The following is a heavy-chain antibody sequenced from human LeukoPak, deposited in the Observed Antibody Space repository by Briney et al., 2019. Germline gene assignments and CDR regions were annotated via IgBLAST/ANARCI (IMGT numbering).Heavy chain of an antibody. CDR3: AKAAYGDYVNWFDP. J-gene: IGHJ5*02. V-gene: IGHV3-11*01. D-gene: IGHD4-17*01. CDR1: GFTFSDYY. Sequence: GGSLRLSCAASGFTFSDYYMSWIRQAPGKGLEWVSYISSSGTTIYYADSVKGRFTISRDNSKNTLYLQMNSLRAEDTALYYCAKAAYGDYVNWFDPWGQGILVIVSS. CDR2: ISSSGTTI.